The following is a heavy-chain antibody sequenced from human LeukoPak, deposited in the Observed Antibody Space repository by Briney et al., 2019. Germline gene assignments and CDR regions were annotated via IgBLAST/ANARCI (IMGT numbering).Heavy chain of an antibody. CDR1: GFTFSSYS. J-gene: IGHJ4*02. CDR2: ISRSSSYI. D-gene: IGHD6-13*01. Sequence: GSLRLSCAAPGFTFSSYSMDWVRQAPGKGLEWVSSISRSSSYIYYADSVKGRFTISRDNSKNTLYLQMNSLRAEDTAVYYCAKAGRAVAAAGDYFDYWGQGTLVTVSS. V-gene: IGHV3-21*01. CDR3: AKAGRAVAAAGDYFDY.